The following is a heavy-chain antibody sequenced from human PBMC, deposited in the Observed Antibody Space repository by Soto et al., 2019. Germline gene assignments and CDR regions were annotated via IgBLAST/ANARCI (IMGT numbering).Heavy chain of an antibody. CDR2: IYYSGRT. CDR3: ARQRTTVVTQAYFDH. D-gene: IGHD2-21*02. J-gene: IGHJ4*02. Sequence: SETLSLTCIVSGESISSSSYYWGWIRQPPGKGLEWIGSIYYSGRTYYNPSFKSRATISIDTSKSQFSLKLSSVTATDTAVYYCARQRTTVVTQAYFDHWGQGALVTVSS. V-gene: IGHV4-39*01. CDR1: GESISSSSYY.